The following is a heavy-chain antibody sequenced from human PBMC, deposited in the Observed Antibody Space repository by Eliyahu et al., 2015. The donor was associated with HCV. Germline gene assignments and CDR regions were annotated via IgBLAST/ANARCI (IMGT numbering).Heavy chain of an antibody. V-gene: IGHV5-51*01. CDR2: IYPGDSDT. CDR1: GYSFTSYW. J-gene: IGHJ3*02. Sequence: EVQLVQSGAEVKKPGESLKISCKGSGYSFTSYWIGWVRQMPGKGLEWMGIIYPGDSDTRYSPSFQGQVTISADKSISTAYLQWSSLKASDTAMYYCARRGYYYDSSGYYDDAFDIWGQGTMVTVSS. CDR3: ARRGYYYDSSGYYDDAFDI. D-gene: IGHD3-22*01.